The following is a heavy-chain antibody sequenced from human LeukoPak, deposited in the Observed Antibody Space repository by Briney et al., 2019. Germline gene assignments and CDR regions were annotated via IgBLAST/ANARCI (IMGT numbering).Heavy chain of an antibody. D-gene: IGHD3-22*01. V-gene: IGHV4-39*01. CDR2: IYYSGST. CDR1: GGSISSSSYY. Sequence: SETLSLTCTVSGGSISSSSYYWGWIRQPPGKGLEWIGSIYYSGSTYYNPSLKSRVTISVDTSKNQFSLKLSSVTAADTAVYYCARLFDDSAFDPWGQGALVTVSS. CDR3: ARLFDDSAFDP. J-gene: IGHJ5*02.